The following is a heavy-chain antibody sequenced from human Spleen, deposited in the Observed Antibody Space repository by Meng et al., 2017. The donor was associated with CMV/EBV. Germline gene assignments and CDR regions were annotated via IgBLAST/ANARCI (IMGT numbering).Heavy chain of an antibody. CDR3: ARFITIFGVAQDAFDI. V-gene: IGHV1-18*01. CDR2: ISGHNGNT. J-gene: IGHJ3*02. Sequence: ASVKVSCKASDYRVSTYGISWVRQAPGQGLEWIGWISGHNGNTRYAQKFQDRVTMNTDTSTSTSNMELRSLRSDDTAVYYCARFITIFGVAQDAFDIWGQGTMVTVSS. CDR1: DYRVSTYG. D-gene: IGHD3-3*01.